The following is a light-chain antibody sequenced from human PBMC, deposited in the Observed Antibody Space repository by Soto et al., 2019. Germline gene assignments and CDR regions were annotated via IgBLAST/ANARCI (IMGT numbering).Light chain of an antibody. Sequence: EIVLTQSPATLSLSPGERATLSCRASQSVSSSLVWYQQKPGQAPRLLIYDASIRATGIPARFSGSGSGTDFTLTISSLQPEDFAAYYCQQYNRCRTFGQGTKVDIK. CDR2: DAS. J-gene: IGKJ1*01. V-gene: IGKV3-11*01. CDR3: QQYNRCRT. CDR1: QSVSSS.